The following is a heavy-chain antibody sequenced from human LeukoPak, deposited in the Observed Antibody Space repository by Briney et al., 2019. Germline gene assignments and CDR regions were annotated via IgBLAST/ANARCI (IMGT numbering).Heavy chain of an antibody. J-gene: IGHJ3*02. CDR3: AKEFIPESSGFDAFDI. CDR2: ISSSGSTI. CDR1: GFTFSTYE. D-gene: IGHD3-22*01. Sequence: GGSLRLSCAASGFTFSTYEMAWVRQAPGKGLEWVAYISSSGSTIYYADSVRGRFTISRDNAKNSLYLQMNSLRAEDTAVYYCAKEFIPESSGFDAFDIWGQGTMVTVSS. V-gene: IGHV3-48*03.